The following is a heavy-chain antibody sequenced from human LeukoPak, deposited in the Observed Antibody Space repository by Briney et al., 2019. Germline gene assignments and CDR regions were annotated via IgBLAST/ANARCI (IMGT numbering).Heavy chain of an antibody. CDR2: INHSGST. D-gene: IGHD3-3*01. Sequence: PSETLSLTCAVYGGSFSGYYWSWIRQPPGKGLEWIGEINHSGSTNYNPYLKSRVTISVDTSKNQFSLKLSSVTAADTAVYYCARGQSYRLGNFWSGYYTAYFDYWGQGTLVTVSS. CDR1: GGSFSGYY. V-gene: IGHV4-34*01. CDR3: ARGQSYRLGNFWSGYYTAYFDY. J-gene: IGHJ4*02.